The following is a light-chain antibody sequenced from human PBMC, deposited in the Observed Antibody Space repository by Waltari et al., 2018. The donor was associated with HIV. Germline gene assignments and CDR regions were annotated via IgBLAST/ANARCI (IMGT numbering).Light chain of an antibody. CDR3: QSHDNSLSGSRV. J-gene: IGLJ2*01. Sequence: QSVLTQPPSVSGAPGQRVTIPCTGSSPNIGAGNDVHGYQHFPGTAPKLLLCGNNSRPSGVPDRFSGSKSGTSASLAITVLQTADEADYYCQSHDNSLSGSRVFGGGTKLTVL. CDR1: SPNIGAGND. CDR2: GNN. V-gene: IGLV1-40*01.